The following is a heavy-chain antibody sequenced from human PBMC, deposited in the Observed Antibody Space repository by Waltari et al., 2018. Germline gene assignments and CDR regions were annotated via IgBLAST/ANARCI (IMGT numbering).Heavy chain of an antibody. CDR2: IYTSGST. Sequence: QVQLQESGPGLVKPSETLSLTCTVSGGSISSYYWSWIRQPAGKGLEWIGRIYTSGSTNYNPSLKSRGTMSVDTSKNQFSLTLSSVTAADTALYYCARGIQDYDFWSGPEEKAYYYYMDVWGKGTTVTVSS. D-gene: IGHD3-3*01. J-gene: IGHJ6*03. V-gene: IGHV4-4*07. CDR1: GGSISSYY. CDR3: ARGIQDYDFWSGPEEKAYYYYMDV.